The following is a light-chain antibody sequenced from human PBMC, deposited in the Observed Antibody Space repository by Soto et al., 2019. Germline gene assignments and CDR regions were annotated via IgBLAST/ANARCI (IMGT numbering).Light chain of an antibody. V-gene: IGKV3D-15*01. CDR2: DAS. J-gene: IGKJ4*01. Sequence: EIAMTQSPATLSVSPGERVTLSCRTSQDVSSKLAWYQQEAGQAPSLLIYDASTRATGTPARFSGSGSGTEFTLAVSSLQSEDYAVYFCQQYIRWPLTFGGGTKVDIK. CDR3: QQYIRWPLT. CDR1: QDVSSK.